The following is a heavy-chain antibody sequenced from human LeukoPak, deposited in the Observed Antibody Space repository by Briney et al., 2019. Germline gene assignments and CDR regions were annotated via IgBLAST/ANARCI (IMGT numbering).Heavy chain of an antibody. CDR3: ARDFYDFWSGYLGYFDY. CDR1: GGSISSGSYY. Sequence: SETLSLTCTVSGGSISSGSYYWSWIRQPAGKGLEWIGRIYTSGSTNYNPSLKSRVTISVDTSKNQFSLKLSSVTAADTAVYYCARDFYDFWSGYLGYFDYWGQGTLVTVSS. V-gene: IGHV4-61*02. CDR2: IYTSGST. D-gene: IGHD3-3*01. J-gene: IGHJ4*02.